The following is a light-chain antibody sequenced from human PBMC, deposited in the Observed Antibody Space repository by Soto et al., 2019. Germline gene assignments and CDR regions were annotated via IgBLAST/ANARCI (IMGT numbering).Light chain of an antibody. CDR3: QHYRTYPFT. V-gene: IGKV1-5*01. CDR1: QTISNW. CDR2: DAS. Sequence: DIQLTQSPSFLSASVGDRDTITCRASQTISNWLAWYQQKPGKAPKLLIYDASSLGSGVPSRFSGSGSGTEFTLTISSLQPDDFATYYCQHYRTYPFTFGPGTKVDIK. J-gene: IGKJ3*01.